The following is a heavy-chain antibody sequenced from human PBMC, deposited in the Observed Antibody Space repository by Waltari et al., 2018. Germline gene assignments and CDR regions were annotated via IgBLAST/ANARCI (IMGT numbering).Heavy chain of an antibody. J-gene: IGHJ4*02. CDR3: AKEGQLDDFDY. D-gene: IGHD6-6*01. V-gene: IGHV3-23*04. Sequence: EVQLVESGGGLVQPGGSLRLSCAASGFTFSSYAMSCVREAPGKWMEGVSAMRGNGGGTHYADSVKGRFTSSRDNSKNTLYLQMNSLRAEDTAVYYWAKEGQLDDFDYWGQGTLVTVSS. CDR2: MRGNGGGT. CDR1: GFTFSSYA.